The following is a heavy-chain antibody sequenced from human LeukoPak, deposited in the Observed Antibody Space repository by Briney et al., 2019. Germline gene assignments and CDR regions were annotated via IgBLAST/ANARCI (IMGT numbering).Heavy chain of an antibody. V-gene: IGHV4-59*01. CDR1: GGSISSYF. D-gene: IGHD1-26*01. CDR2: IYYSGST. J-gene: IGHJ4*02. CDR3: ATIRSRKWGFDY. Sequence: NPSETLSLTCTVSGGSISSYFWSWIRQPPGKGLQWIGYIYYSGSTIYNPSLKSRVTISVDTSKNQFSLKLSSVTAADTAVYYCATIRSRKWGFDYWGQGTLVTVSS.